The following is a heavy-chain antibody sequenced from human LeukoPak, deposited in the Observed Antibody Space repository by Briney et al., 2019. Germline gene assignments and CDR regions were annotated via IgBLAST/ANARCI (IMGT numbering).Heavy chain of an antibody. D-gene: IGHD1-1*01. CDR2: IGGGGSTI. CDR3: ANEVRPNDY. CDR1: GFTFSSYE. Sequence: GGSLRLSCAASGFTFSSYEMNWVRQAPGKGLEWVSYIGGGGSTIYYADSAEGRFTISRDNSKNTLYLQMNGLRVEDTALYYCANEVRPNDYWGQGTLVTVSS. V-gene: IGHV3-48*03. J-gene: IGHJ4*02.